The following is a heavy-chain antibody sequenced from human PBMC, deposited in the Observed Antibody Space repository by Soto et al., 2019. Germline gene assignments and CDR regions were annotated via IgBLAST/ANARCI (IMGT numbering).Heavy chain of an antibody. J-gene: IGHJ5*01. D-gene: IGHD2-8*01. CDR1: GYSISRGYY. V-gene: IGHV4-38-2*01. CDR3: ARIMFCFNGVCSPLYVMAS. Sequence: PSEKLPHTNSVSGYSISRGYYWGWIRQPPGKGLEWIGSIHHSGTTYYNPSLKSRVSLSVDTSKNHFSLKLTSVTAADTAVYYCARIMFCFNGVCSPLYVMASCGQGALVTGSA. CDR2: IHHSGTT.